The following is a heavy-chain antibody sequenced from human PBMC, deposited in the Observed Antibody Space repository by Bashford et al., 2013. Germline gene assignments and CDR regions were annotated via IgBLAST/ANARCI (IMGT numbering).Heavy chain of an antibody. CDR2: LIPILDIP. J-gene: IGHJ4*02. Sequence: WVRQAPGHGLEWMGGLIPILDIPNYAPNFRGRLTITADKSTRTAYMELSSLRSDDTAVYYCARPSPIYHDSSDHPFEYWGQGTLVTVSS. CDR3: ARPSPIYHDSSDHPFEY. D-gene: IGHD3-22*01. V-gene: IGHV1-69*10.